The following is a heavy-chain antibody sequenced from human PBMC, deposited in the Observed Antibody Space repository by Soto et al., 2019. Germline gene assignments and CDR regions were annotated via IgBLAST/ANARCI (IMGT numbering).Heavy chain of an antibody. J-gene: IGHJ6*02. V-gene: IGHV1-24*01. Sequence: ASVKVSCKVSGYTLTELSMHWVRQAPGKGLEWMGGFDPEDGETIYAQKFQGRVTMTEDTSTDTAYMELSSLRSEDTAVYYCATGHPISLFWSGYYVGMDVWGQGTTVTVSS. CDR1: GYTLTELS. CDR2: FDPEDGET. CDR3: ATGHPISLFWSGYYVGMDV. D-gene: IGHD3-3*01.